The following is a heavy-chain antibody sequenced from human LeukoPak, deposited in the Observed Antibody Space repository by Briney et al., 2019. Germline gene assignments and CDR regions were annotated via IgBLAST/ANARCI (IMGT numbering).Heavy chain of an antibody. CDR2: ISGSGDST. V-gene: IGHV3-23*01. D-gene: IGHD3-10*01. CDR3: AKVGYFYGSGSYYLGWFDP. Sequence: GGSLRLSCAASGFTFSDYYMSWVRQAPGKGLEWVSAISGSGDSTYYADSVKGRFTISRDNSNNTLFLQMNSLRAEDTAVYYCAKVGYFYGSGSYYLGWFDPWGQGTLVTVSS. CDR1: GFTFSDYY. J-gene: IGHJ5*02.